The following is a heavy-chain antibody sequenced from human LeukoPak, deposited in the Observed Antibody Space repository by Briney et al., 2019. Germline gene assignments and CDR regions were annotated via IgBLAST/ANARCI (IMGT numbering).Heavy chain of an antibody. Sequence: PGGSLRLSCAASGFTFSSYSMNWVRQAPGKGLEWVSSISSSSSYIYYADSVKGRFTISRDNAKNSLYLQMNSLRAEDTAVYYCARESPDYSFYYYGMDVWGQGTTVTVSS. CDR2: ISSSSSYI. CDR1: GFTFSSYS. D-gene: IGHD4-11*01. J-gene: IGHJ6*02. CDR3: ARESPDYSFYYYGMDV. V-gene: IGHV3-21*01.